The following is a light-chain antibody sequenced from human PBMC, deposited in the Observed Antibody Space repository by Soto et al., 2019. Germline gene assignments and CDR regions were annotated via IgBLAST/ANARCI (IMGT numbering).Light chain of an antibody. CDR1: SSNIGSNF. V-gene: IGLV1-47*02. CDR3: ATWDDSLSGWV. CDR2: SNT. J-gene: IGLJ3*02. Sequence: QCVLTQPPSGSGTPGQRVTISCSGSSSNIGSNFVSWYQQLPGTAPKLLIYSNTQRPSGVPDRFSGSKSGTSASLAISGLRSADEADYYCATWDDSLSGWVFGGGTKVTVL.